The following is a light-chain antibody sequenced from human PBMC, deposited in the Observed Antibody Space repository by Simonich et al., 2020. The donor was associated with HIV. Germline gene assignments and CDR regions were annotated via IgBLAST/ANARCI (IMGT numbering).Light chain of an antibody. CDR3: QQYGSSPFT. V-gene: IGKV3-20*01. J-gene: IGKJ3*01. CDR1: QSVSINY. CDR2: AAS. Sequence: EIVLTQSPGTLSLSPGERATLSCSASQSVSINYLAWYQPKPGLAPRLLIYAASSRATGIPDRFSGSGSGTDFTLTISRLEPEDFAVYYCQQYGSSPFTFGPGTKVDIK.